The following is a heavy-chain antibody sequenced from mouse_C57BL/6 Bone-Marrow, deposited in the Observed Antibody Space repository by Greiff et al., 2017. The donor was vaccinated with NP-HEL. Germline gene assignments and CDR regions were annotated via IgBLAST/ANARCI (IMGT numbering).Heavy chain of an antibody. Sequence: VQLQQSGAELARPGASVKLSCKASGYTFTSYGISWVKQRTGQGLEWIGEIYPRSGNTYYNEKFKGKATLTADKSSSTAYMELRSLTSEDSAVYFCAAHGAFAYWGQGTLVTVSA. CDR3: AAHGAFAY. CDR1: GYTFTSYG. J-gene: IGHJ3*01. V-gene: IGHV1-81*01. CDR2: IYPRSGNT.